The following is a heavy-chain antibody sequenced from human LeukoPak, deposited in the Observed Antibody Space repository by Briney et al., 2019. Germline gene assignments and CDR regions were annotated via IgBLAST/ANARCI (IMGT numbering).Heavy chain of an antibody. V-gene: IGHV3-48*03. CDR1: GFTFSSYE. J-gene: IGHJ4*02. CDR3: ARDPPGGYYFDY. Sequence: GGSLRLSCAASGFTFSSYEMNWVRQAPGKGLEWVSYIGSSGSTIYYADSVKGRFTISRDNAKNSLYLQMNSLRAEDTAVYYCARDPPGGYYFDYWGQGTLVTVSS. D-gene: IGHD3-22*01. CDR2: IGSSGSTI.